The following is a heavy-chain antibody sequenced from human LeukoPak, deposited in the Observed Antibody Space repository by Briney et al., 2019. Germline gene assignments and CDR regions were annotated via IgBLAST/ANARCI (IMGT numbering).Heavy chain of an antibody. CDR3: ARDPAEEYYDSSGYRGSR. Sequence: PGGSLRLSCAASGFTVSSNYMSWVRQAPGKGLEWVSVIYSGGSTYYADSVKGRFTISRDNSKNTLYLQMNSLRAEDTAVYYCARDPAEEYYDSSGYRGSRGGQGTLVTVSS. CDR2: IYSGGST. J-gene: IGHJ4*02. D-gene: IGHD3-22*01. CDR1: GFTVSSNY. V-gene: IGHV3-66*01.